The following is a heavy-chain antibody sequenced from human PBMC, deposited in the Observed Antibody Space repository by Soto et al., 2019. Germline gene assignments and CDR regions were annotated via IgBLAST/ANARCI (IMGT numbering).Heavy chain of an antibody. CDR3: ARERATPYYYYDGMDV. CDR1: GYTFTDYY. D-gene: IGHD2-15*01. Sequence: ASVKVSCKASGYTFTDYYMHWVRQAPGQGLEWMGWINPNSGGTNYAQKFQGRVTMTRDTSISTAYMELSRLRSDDAAVYYCARERATPYYYYDGMDVWGQGTTVTVSS. J-gene: IGHJ6*02. CDR2: INPNSGGT. V-gene: IGHV1-2*02.